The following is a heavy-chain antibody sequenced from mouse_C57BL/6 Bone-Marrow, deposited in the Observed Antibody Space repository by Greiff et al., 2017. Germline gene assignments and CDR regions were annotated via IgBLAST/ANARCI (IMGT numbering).Heavy chain of an antibody. Sequence: VQRVESGAELVRPGASVKLTCKASGYTFTDYYINWVKQRPGQGLEWIARIYPGSGNTYYNEKFKGKATLTAEKSSSTAYMQLSSLTSEDSAVYFCAGGLRPGDYWGQGTSVTVSS. CDR1: GYTFTDYY. CDR3: AGGLRPGDY. D-gene: IGHD2-4*01. V-gene: IGHV1-76*01. CDR2: IYPGSGNT. J-gene: IGHJ4*01.